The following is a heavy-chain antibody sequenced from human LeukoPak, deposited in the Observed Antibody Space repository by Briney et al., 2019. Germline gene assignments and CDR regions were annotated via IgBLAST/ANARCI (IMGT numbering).Heavy chain of an antibody. Sequence: PGGSLRLSCAASGFTFSSYAMTWVRQAPGKGLEWVSSISSSSYIYYADSVKGRFTISRDNSKNTLYLQMNSLRAEDTAVYYCARDSMAIDIWGQGTMVTVSS. CDR1: GFTFSSYA. J-gene: IGHJ3*02. V-gene: IGHV3-21*01. CDR2: ISSSSYI. CDR3: ARDSMAIDI.